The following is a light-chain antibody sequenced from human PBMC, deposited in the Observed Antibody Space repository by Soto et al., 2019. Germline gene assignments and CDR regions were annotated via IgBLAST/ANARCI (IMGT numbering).Light chain of an antibody. V-gene: IGLV6-57*04. CDR3: HSYDGTTVV. CDR2: DDD. Sequence: NFMLTQPHSVSESPGKTITISCTRSSGNIASNYVQWYQQRPGGAPTTVIYDDDQRPSGVPDRFSGSIDSSSNSASLTISRLKTEDEADYHCHSYDGTTVVFAGGTKLTVL. J-gene: IGLJ2*01. CDR1: SGNIASNY.